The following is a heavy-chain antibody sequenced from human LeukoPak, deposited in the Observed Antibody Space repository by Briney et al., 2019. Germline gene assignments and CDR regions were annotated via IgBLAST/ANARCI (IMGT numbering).Heavy chain of an antibody. Sequence: PSETLSLTCTVSGGSISSSSYYWGWIRQPPGKGLEWIGGIYYSGSTYYNPSLKSRVTISVDTSKNQFSLKLSSVTAADTAVYYCARHDPSTYYYMDVWGKGTTVTVSS. CDR3: ARHDPSTYYYMDV. V-gene: IGHV4-39*01. J-gene: IGHJ6*03. D-gene: IGHD1-1*01. CDR1: GGSISSSSYY. CDR2: IYYSGST.